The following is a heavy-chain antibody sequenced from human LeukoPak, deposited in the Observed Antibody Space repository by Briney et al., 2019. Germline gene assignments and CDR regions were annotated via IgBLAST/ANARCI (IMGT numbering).Heavy chain of an antibody. J-gene: IGHJ4*02. CDR3: AKESGKFDY. CDR2: ISASGGST. V-gene: IGHV3-23*01. CDR1: EFTFSSYA. Sequence: GGSLRLSCAASEFTFSSYAMQWVRQAPGKGLEWVSGISASGGSTYYADSVKGRFTISRDNSKNTLYLQMNSLRSEDTAMYYCAKESGKFDYWGQGTLVAVSS.